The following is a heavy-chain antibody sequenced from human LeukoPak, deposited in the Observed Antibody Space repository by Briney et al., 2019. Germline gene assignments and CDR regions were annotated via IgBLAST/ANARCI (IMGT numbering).Heavy chain of an antibody. CDR1: GYTFTSYD. CDR2: MNPNSGNT. Sequence: ASMKVSCKASGYTFTSYDINWVRQATGQGLEWMGWMNPNSGNTGYAQKFQGRVTMTRNTSISTAYMELSSLRSEDTAVYYCARSPTPYYYDSSGYPDYWGQGTLVTVSS. V-gene: IGHV1-8*01. J-gene: IGHJ4*02. CDR3: ARSPTPYYYDSSGYPDY. D-gene: IGHD3-22*01.